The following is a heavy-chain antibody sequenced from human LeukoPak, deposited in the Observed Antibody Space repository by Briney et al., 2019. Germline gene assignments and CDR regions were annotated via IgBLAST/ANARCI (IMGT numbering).Heavy chain of an antibody. Sequence: PSETLSLTCTVSGGSISSGGYYWSWIRQHPGKGLEWIGYIYYSGSAYYNPSLKSRISISVDTSKNQFSLKLSSVTAADTAVYYCARDAGYGGIADYWGQGTLVTVSS. J-gene: IGHJ4*02. CDR1: GGSISSGGYY. V-gene: IGHV4-31*03. D-gene: IGHD4-23*01. CDR3: ARDAGYGGIADY. CDR2: IYYSGSA.